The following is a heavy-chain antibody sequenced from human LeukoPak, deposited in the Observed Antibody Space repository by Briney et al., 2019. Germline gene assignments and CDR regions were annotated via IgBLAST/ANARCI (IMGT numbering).Heavy chain of an antibody. CDR2: INPSGGST. J-gene: IGHJ4*02. V-gene: IGHV1-46*03. Sequence: ASVKVSCKASGYTFTSYYMHWVRQAPGQGLEWMGIINPSGGSTSYAQKFQGRVTMTRDTSTSTVYMELSSLRSEDTAVYYCARVRLSPTETQWLRINDYWGQGTLVTVSS. D-gene: IGHD5-12*01. CDR3: ARVRLSPTETQWLRINDY. CDR1: GYTFTSYY.